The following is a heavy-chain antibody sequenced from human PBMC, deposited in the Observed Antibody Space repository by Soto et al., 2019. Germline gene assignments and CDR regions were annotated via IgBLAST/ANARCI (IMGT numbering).Heavy chain of an antibody. CDR1: GFTFSSYG. V-gene: IGHV3-33*01. CDR2: IRDDGSNK. CDR3: ARDIDSSSWYDYYYYYGMDV. Sequence: PGGSLRLSCAASGFTFSSYGMHWVRQAPGKGLEWVAVIRDDGSNKYYADSVKGRFSISRDNSKNTLYLQMNSLRAEDTAVYYCARDIDSSSWYDYYYYYGMDVWGQGTTVTVSS. J-gene: IGHJ6*02. D-gene: IGHD6-13*01.